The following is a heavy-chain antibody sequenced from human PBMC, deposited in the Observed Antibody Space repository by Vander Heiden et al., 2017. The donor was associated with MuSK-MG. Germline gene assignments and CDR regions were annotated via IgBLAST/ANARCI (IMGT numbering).Heavy chain of an antibody. CDR2: IRYPGDT. J-gene: IGHJ4*02. CDR3: TRDRGGASQDY. D-gene: IGHD2-15*01. V-gene: IGHV4-39*07. CDR1: GGSIRRRNYF. Sequence: HLPLQESGPRLVKPSETLSLTCTAAGGSIRRRNYFWGWIRQPPGKGLEWIGSIRYPGDTYYNPSLKRRVSISLDTSRNQFSLGLSSVTAADTAMYYCTRDRGGASQDYWGQGTLVTVAS.